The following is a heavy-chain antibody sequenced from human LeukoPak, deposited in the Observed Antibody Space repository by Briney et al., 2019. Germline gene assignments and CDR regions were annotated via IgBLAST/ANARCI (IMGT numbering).Heavy chain of an antibody. J-gene: IGHJ6*03. V-gene: IGHV4-59*01. D-gene: IGHD3-9*01. CDR2: IYYSGST. Sequence: SETLSLTCTVSGGSISSYYWSWIRQPPGKGLEWIGYIYYSGSTNYNPSLKSRVTISVDTSKNQFSLKLSSVTAADTAVYYCARVQGVRYFVWLVDYYYYMDVWGKGTTVTVSS. CDR3: ARVQGVRYFVWLVDYYYYMDV. CDR1: GGSISSYY.